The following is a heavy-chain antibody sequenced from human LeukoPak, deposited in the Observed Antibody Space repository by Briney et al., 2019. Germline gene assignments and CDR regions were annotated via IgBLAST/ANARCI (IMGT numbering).Heavy chain of an antibody. J-gene: IGHJ6*02. V-gene: IGHV3-30-3*01. CDR2: ISYDGSNK. CDR1: GFTFSSYA. D-gene: IGHD3-10*01. Sequence: PGGSLRLSCAASGFTFSSYAMHWVRQAPGKGLEWVAVISYDGSNKYYADSVKGRFTISRDNSKNTLYPQMNSLRAEDTAVYYCARAIEYYGSGSYSPIYYYYGMDVWGQGTTVTVSS. CDR3: ARAIEYYGSGSYSPIYYYYGMDV.